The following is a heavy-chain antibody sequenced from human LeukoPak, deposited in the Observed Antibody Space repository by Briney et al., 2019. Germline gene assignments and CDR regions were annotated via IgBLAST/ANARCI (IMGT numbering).Heavy chain of an antibody. CDR3: ARAPVTSCRGAFCYPFDY. Sequence: SETLSLTCAVYGGSFSGYYWSWIRQPPGKGLEWIGEINHSGSTNYNPSLKSRVTISVDTSKNQFSLKLSSVTAADTAVYYCARAPVTSCRGAFCYPFDYWGQGTLVTVSS. D-gene: IGHD2-15*01. CDR2: INHSGST. V-gene: IGHV4-34*01. CDR1: GGSFSGYY. J-gene: IGHJ4*02.